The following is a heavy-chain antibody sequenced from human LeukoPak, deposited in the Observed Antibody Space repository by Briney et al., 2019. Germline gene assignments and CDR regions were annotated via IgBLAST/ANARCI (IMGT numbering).Heavy chain of an antibody. D-gene: IGHD1-26*01. J-gene: IGHJ5*02. CDR3: ARGSSTGEDNWFDP. V-gene: IGHV4-31*03. CDR2: IYYSGST. Sequence: SETLSLTCTVSGGSISSGGYYWSWIRQHPGKGLEWIGYIYYSGSTYYNPSLKSRVTISVDTSKNQFSLKLSSVTAADTAVYYCARGSSTGEDNWFDPWGQGTLVTASS. CDR1: GGSISSGGYY.